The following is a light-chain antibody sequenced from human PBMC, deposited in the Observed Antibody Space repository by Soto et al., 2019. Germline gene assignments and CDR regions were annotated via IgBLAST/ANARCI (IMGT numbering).Light chain of an antibody. Sequence: NFMLTQPHSVSESPGKTVTISCTRSSGSIASNYVQWYQQRPGSAPTPVIYEDSQRPSGVPDRFSGSIDSSSNSASLTISRLKTEDEADYYCQSFDINNVVFGGGTKLHRP. CDR1: SGSIASNY. V-gene: IGLV6-57*04. CDR2: EDS. J-gene: IGLJ2*01. CDR3: QSFDINNVV.